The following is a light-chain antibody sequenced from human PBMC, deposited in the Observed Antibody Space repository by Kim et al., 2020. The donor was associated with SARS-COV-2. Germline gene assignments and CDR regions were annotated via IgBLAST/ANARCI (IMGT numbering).Light chain of an antibody. CDR1: QTVIGSY. Sequence: LSTRHRATSSSRASQTVIGSYSAGYQQKPGQAPRLLIYAASSRASGIPDRSSGRGSGTDFTLTISRLEPEDFAVYFCQQYDNLFTFGQGTRLEIK. CDR3: QQYDNLFT. V-gene: IGKV3-20*01. J-gene: IGKJ5*01. CDR2: AAS.